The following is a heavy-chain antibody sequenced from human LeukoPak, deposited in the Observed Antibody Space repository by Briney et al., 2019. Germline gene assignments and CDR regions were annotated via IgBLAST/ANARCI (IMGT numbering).Heavy chain of an antibody. V-gene: IGHV1-18*01. Sequence: ASVKVSCKASGYTFTSYGISEVRQAPGQGLEWMGWISAYNGNTNYAQKLQGRVTMTTETSTSTAYMELRCLRSDDTAVYYCARAPGLEPVTRVDYWGQGTLVTVSS. CDR1: GYTFTSYG. D-gene: IGHD1-1*01. J-gene: IGHJ4*02. CDR3: ARAPGLEPVTRVDY. CDR2: ISAYNGNT.